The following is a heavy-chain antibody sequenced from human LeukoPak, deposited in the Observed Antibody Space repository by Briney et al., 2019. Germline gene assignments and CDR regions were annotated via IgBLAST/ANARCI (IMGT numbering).Heavy chain of an antibody. CDR3: ARERVGATGAYYFDY. D-gene: IGHD1-26*01. V-gene: IGHV3-23*01. CDR2: ISGSGGST. J-gene: IGHJ4*02. CDR1: GFTFSSYA. Sequence: GGSLRLSCAASGFTFSSYAMSWIRQAPGKGLEWVSAISGSGGSTYYADSVKGRFTISRDNSKNTLYLQMNSLRAEDTAVYYCARERVGATGAYYFDYWGQGTLVTVSS.